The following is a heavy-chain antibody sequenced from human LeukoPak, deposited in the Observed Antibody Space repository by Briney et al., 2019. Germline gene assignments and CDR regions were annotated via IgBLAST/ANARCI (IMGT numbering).Heavy chain of an antibody. CDR1: GYTFTNHD. CDR3: ARDLSMVGY. Sequence: GASVKVSCKTSGYTFTNHDMHWVRQAPGQGLEWMGWMNPNSGNTGYAQKFQGRVTMTRNTSISTAYMELSSLRSEDTAVYYCARDLSMVGYWGQGTLVTVSS. D-gene: IGHD3-10*02. J-gene: IGHJ4*02. V-gene: IGHV1-8*02. CDR2: MNPNSGNT.